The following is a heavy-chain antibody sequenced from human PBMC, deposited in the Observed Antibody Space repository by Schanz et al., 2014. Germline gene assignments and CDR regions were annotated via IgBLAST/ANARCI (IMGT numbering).Heavy chain of an antibody. D-gene: IGHD2-2*01. J-gene: IGHJ3*01. CDR2: INAHTGNT. CDR1: GYIFGSHG. CDR3: ARGIPYCSSTSCSGLDAYDV. Sequence: QLMQSGSEVRKPGASVKVSCKASGYIFGSHGMTWVRQAPGQGPELMGWINAHTGNTQYAQKFQGRVNMTRDTVTTTVHLELTRLRTDDTAMYYCARGIPYCSSTSCSGLDAYDVWGQGTLVTGSS. V-gene: IGHV1-18*01.